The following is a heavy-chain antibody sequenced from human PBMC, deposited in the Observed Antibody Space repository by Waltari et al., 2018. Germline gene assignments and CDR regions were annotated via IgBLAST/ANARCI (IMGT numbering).Heavy chain of an antibody. Sequence: RLQQSGPGLVKPSESLTLTCAVSGDSMGRMDWWSWVRQSPGKGLEWIGQVHGSGRTNYNPSLASRVTISIDTSNNQFSLKMPFLTAADTAMYYCARDRGRGIYLDSWGQGTLVTVSP. V-gene: IGHV4-4*02. D-gene: IGHD2-15*01. CDR3: ARDRGRGIYLDS. CDR2: VHGSGRT. J-gene: IGHJ4*01. CDR1: GDSMGRMDW.